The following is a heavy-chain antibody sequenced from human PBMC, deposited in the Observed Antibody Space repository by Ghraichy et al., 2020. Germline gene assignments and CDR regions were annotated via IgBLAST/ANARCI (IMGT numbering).Heavy chain of an antibody. J-gene: IGHJ6*02. CDR2: ISAYNGNT. D-gene: IGHD3-22*01. V-gene: IGHV1-18*01. CDR3: ARVITTEPPLYYYGMDV. CDR1: GYTFTSYG. Sequence: ASVKVSCKASGYTFTSYGISWVRQAPGQGLEWMGWISAYNGNTNYAQKLQGRVTMTTDTSTSTAYMELRSLRSDDTAVYYCARVITTEPPLYYYGMDVWGQGTTVTVSS.